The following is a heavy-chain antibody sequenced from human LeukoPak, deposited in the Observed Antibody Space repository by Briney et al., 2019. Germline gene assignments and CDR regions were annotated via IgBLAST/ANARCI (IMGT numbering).Heavy chain of an antibody. V-gene: IGHV3-30-3*02. J-gene: IGHJ4*01. Sequence: GRSLRLSCAASGFTFSSYAMHWVRQAPGKGLEWVAVISYDGSNKYYADSVKGRFTISRDNSKNTLYLQMNTLRVEDTAVYYCAKWGDYDILTGYYDSDYWGHGTLVTVSS. CDR3: AKWGDYDILTGYYDSDY. CDR2: ISYDGSNK. CDR1: GFTFSSYA. D-gene: IGHD3-9*01.